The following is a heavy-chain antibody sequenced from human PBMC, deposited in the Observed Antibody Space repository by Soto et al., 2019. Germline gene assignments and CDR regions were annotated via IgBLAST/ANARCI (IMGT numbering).Heavy chain of an antibody. V-gene: IGHV4-59*08. CDR3: ARQTGYGDYYFDY. CDR2: IYYSGST. Sequence: SETLSLTCTVSGGSTSSYYWSWIRQPPGKGLEWIGSIYYSGSTYYNPSLKSRVAISVDTSKNQFSLKLSSVTAADTAVYYCARQTGYGDYYFDYWGQGTLVTVSS. J-gene: IGHJ4*02. D-gene: IGHD4-17*01. CDR1: GGSTSSYY.